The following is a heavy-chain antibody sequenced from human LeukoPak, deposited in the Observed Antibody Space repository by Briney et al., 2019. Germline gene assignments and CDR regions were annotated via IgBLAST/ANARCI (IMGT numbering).Heavy chain of an antibody. CDR3: ARDRPALYGDYYYGMDV. J-gene: IGHJ6*02. V-gene: IGHV3-21*01. CDR2: ISSSSSYI. D-gene: IGHD4-17*01. Sequence: GSLRLSCAASGFTFSSYSMNWVRQAPGKGLEWVSSISSSSSYIYYADSVKGRFTISRDNAKNSLYLQMNSLRAEDTAVYYCARDRPALYGDYYYGMDVWGQGTTVTVSS. CDR1: GFTFSSYS.